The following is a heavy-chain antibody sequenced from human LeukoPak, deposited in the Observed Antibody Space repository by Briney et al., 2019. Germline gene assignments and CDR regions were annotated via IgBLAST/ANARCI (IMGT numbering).Heavy chain of an antibody. CDR1: GGTFSSYA. J-gene: IGHJ6*02. V-gene: IGHV1-69*04. CDR2: IIPILGIA. D-gene: IGHD6-19*01. Sequence: SVEVSCKASGGTFSSYAISWVRQAPGQGLEWMGRIIPILGIANYAQKFQGRVTITADKSTSTAYMELSSLRSEDTAVYYCARVKQWRYYYYGMDVWGQGTTVTVSS. CDR3: ARVKQWRYYYYGMDV.